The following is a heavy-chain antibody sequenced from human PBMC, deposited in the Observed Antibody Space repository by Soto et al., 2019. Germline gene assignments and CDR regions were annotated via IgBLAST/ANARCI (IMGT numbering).Heavy chain of an antibody. J-gene: IGHJ4*02. Sequence: GGSLRLSCATSGFTFVDDGMSWVRQVPGKGLEWVSGVNWNAAGIGYADSVKGRFTISRDNAKNSLYLQMNSLRAEDTAFYYCARRPSRYCSSTTCYASDYWGLGTLVTVSS. CDR3: ARRPSRYCSSTTCYASDY. CDR2: VNWNAAGI. V-gene: IGHV3-20*04. CDR1: GFTFVDDG. D-gene: IGHD2-2*01.